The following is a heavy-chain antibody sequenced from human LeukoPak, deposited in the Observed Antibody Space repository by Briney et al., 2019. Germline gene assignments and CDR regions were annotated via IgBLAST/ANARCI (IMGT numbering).Heavy chain of an antibody. J-gene: IGHJ4*02. V-gene: IGHV4-59*08. CDR3: ARTGEPGYYFDY. CDR1: GDSISSYY. CDR2: IYYSGST. D-gene: IGHD1-14*01. Sequence: SETLSLTCTVSGDSISSYYWSWIRQPPGKGLEWIGYIYYSGSTNYNPSLKSRVTISVDTSKNQFSLKLSSVTAADTAVYYCARTGEPGYYFDYWGQGTLVTVSS.